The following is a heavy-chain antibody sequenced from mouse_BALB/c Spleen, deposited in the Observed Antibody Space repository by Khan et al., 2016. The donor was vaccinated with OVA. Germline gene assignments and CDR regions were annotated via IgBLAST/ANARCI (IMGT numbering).Heavy chain of an antibody. CDR2: ISSGGTYT. V-gene: IGHV5-6*01. Sequence: EVQLQESGGDLVNPGGSLKLSCAASGFIFSSYGMSWVRQTPDKRLEWVATISSGGTYTYYPDSVKGRFPISRANAKNTLSLQMSSLKSEDTAMYYCTRFITTTTGDYYAMDYWGQGTSVTVSS. CDR1: GFIFSSYG. CDR3: TRFITTTTGDYYAMDY. D-gene: IGHD1-2*01. J-gene: IGHJ4*01.